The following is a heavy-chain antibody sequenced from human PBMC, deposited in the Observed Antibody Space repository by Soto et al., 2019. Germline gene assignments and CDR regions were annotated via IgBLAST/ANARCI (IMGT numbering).Heavy chain of an antibody. CDR1: GYSFTSYW. J-gene: IGHJ5*02. Sequence: PGESVKISCKGSGYSFTSYWISWVRQMPGKGLEWMGRIDPSDSYTNYSPSFQGHVTISADKSISTAYLQWSSLKASDTAMYYCARLNYDSSGYHNWFDPWGQGTLVTVSS. V-gene: IGHV5-10-1*01. CDR3: ARLNYDSSGYHNWFDP. D-gene: IGHD3-22*01. CDR2: IDPSDSYT.